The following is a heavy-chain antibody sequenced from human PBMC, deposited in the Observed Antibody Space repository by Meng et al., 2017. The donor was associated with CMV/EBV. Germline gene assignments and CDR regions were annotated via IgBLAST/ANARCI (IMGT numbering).Heavy chain of an antibody. CDR2: IYYSGST. J-gene: IGHJ4*02. CDR3: ASIVGAQDY. D-gene: IGHD1-26*01. Sequence: QLQLQQPGPGLWKPSETLSLTCTGSGGSISSSSYYWGWIRQPPGKGLEWIGSIYYSGSTYYNPSLKSRVTISVDTSKNQFSLKLSSVTAADTAVYYCASIVGAQDYWGQGTLVTVSS. V-gene: IGHV4-39*07. CDR1: GGSISSSSYY.